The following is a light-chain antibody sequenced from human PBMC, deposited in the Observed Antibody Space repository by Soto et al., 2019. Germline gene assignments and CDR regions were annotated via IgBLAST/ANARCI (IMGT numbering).Light chain of an antibody. CDR3: QQRT. Sequence: DIQMTQSPSTLYASVGDRVTITCPASQSISSWLAWYQQKPGKAPKLLIYDASSLESGVPSRFSGSGSGTEFTLTISSLQPDDFATYYCQQRTFGQGTKVEIK. V-gene: IGKV1-5*01. CDR2: DAS. J-gene: IGKJ1*01. CDR1: QSISSW.